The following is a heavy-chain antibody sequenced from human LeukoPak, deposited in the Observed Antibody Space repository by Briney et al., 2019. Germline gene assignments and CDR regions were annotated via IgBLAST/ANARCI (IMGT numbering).Heavy chain of an antibody. J-gene: IGHJ6*03. D-gene: IGHD3-10*01. Sequence: SETLSLTCAVYGGSFSGYYWSWIRQPPGKGLEWIGEINHSGSTNYNPSLKSRVTISVDTSKNQFSLKLSSVTAADTAVYYCARNPTMVRGVIKRSYYYYYMDVWGKGTTVTVSS. CDR1: GGSFSGYY. CDR2: INHSGST. CDR3: ARNPTMVRGVIKRSYYYYYMDV. V-gene: IGHV4-34*01.